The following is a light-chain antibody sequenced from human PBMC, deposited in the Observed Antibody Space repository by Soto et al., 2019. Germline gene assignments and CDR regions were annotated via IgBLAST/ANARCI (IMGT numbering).Light chain of an antibody. CDR3: QQYDSFPHS. V-gene: IGKV1-33*01. Sequence: IQMTQSPLFMSESIGDIVTITFHASQDITHYLNWYQQKPGKAPKLLIYDASMLERGVPSRLSGGGSGTHFTFSISSLQPEEIATFYCQQYDSFPHSFGQGTKLEIK. J-gene: IGKJ2*03. CDR1: QDITHY. CDR2: DAS.